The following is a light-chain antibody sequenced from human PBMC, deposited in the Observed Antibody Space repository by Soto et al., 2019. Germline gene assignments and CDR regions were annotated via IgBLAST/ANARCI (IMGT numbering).Light chain of an antibody. CDR2: AAS. J-gene: IGKJ3*01. V-gene: IGKV1-39*01. Sequence: DIQMTQSPSSLSASVGARVTITCRSSQNINRYIHWYQQKPGKAPNLLINAASGLQSGVPSRFSGGGSGTDFTLTITNLQPEDFATYYCQQTYSTPFTFGPGTKVDIK. CDR3: QQTYSTPFT. CDR1: QNINRY.